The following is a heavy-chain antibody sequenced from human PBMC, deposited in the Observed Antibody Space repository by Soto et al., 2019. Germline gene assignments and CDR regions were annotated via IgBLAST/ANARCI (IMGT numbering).Heavy chain of an antibody. Sequence: PGESQKISSKGSGYSFTSYWISWVRQMPGKGLEWMGRIDPSDSYTNYSPSFQGHVTISADKSISTAYLQWSSLKASDTAMYYCARYTVAGTRGYYYYGMDVWGQGTTVTVSS. CDR2: IDPSDSYT. V-gene: IGHV5-10-1*01. CDR1: GYSFTSYW. J-gene: IGHJ6*02. CDR3: ARYTVAGTRGYYYYGMDV. D-gene: IGHD6-19*01.